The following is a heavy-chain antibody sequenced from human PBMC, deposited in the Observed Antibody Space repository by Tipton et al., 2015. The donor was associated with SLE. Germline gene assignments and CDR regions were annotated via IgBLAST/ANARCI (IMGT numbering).Heavy chain of an antibody. CDR1: GFSFSTYS. CDR3: ASLSAPSDY. J-gene: IGHJ4*02. V-gene: IGHV3-21*03. CDR2: ISSTSNYI. Sequence: SLRLSCAASGFSFSTYSMIWVRQAPGKGLEWVSSISSTSNYIYYADSVRGRFAISRDNAEKSLFLQMTSLKVEDTGVYYCASLSAPSDYWGQGTLVTVSS.